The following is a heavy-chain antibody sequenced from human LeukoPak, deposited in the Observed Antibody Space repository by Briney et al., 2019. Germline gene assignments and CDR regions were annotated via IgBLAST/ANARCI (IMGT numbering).Heavy chain of an antibody. Sequence: PGGSLRLSCAASGFTFSSYAMHWVRQAPGKGLEWVAVISYDGSNKYHADSVKGRFTISRDNSKNTLYLQMNSLRAEDTAVYYCARAGAYGDYSYFDYWGQGTLVTVSS. CDR1: GFTFSSYA. CDR2: ISYDGSNK. J-gene: IGHJ4*02. V-gene: IGHV3-30-3*01. D-gene: IGHD4-17*01. CDR3: ARAGAYGDYSYFDY.